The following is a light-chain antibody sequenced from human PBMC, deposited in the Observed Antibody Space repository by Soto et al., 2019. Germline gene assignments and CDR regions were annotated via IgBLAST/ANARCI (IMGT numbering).Light chain of an antibody. Sequence: EIVLTQSPGTLSLSPGERATLSCRASQSVTNNYVAWYQQKPGQAPRLLIHDASSRATGIPDRFSGGGSGTAFTLTISRLEPEDFAVYFCQQTAHSPPTFGQGTRVDIK. J-gene: IGKJ1*01. CDR1: QSVTNNY. V-gene: IGKV3-20*01. CDR2: DAS. CDR3: QQTAHSPPT.